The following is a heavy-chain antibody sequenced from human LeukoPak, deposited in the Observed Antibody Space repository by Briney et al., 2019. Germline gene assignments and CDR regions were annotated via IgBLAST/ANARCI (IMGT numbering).Heavy chain of an antibody. CDR2: IKQDGSEK. CDR3: AREDYGDYVRYFDY. V-gene: IGHV3-7*01. J-gene: IGHJ4*02. Sequence: GGSLRLSCAASGFTFSSYWMSWVRQAPGKGLEWVANIKQDGSEKYYVDSVKGRFTISRDNAKNSPYLQMNSLRAEDTAVYYCAREDYGDYVRYFDYWGQGTLVTVSS. CDR1: GFTFSSYW. D-gene: IGHD4-17*01.